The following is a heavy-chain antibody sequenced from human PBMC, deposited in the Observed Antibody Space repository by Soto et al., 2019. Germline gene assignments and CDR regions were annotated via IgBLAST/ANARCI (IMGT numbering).Heavy chain of an antibody. CDR3: AKDLRTTTSLSVFDI. Sequence: EVQLLESGGDLVQPGGSLRLSCAASGFTFSSYAMNWVRQAPGKGLEWVASISGSGLNTYYADSVKGRFTISRDNSKNTLYLPMNSLRDEDTAVYYCAKDLRTTTSLSVFDIWGQGTMVTVSS. D-gene: IGHD4-17*01. J-gene: IGHJ3*02. V-gene: IGHV3-23*01. CDR2: ISGSGLNT. CDR1: GFTFSSYA.